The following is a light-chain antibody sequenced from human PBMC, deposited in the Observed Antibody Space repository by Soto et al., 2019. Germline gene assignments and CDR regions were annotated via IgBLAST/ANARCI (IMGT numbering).Light chain of an antibody. CDR2: AAS. CDR3: QQYDNLPLT. J-gene: IGKJ4*01. Sequence: DIQMTQSPSSLSASVGDRVTITCRASQDISNYLNWYQQKLGKAPKLLIYAASNLETGVPSRFSGSGSGTDFTFTISSLQPEDFATYYCQQYDNLPLTFGGGTRVEIK. V-gene: IGKV1-33*01. CDR1: QDISNY.